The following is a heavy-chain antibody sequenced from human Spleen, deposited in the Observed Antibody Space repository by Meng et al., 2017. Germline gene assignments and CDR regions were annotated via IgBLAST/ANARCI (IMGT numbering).Heavy chain of an antibody. CDR3: ARGTATPEF. CDR1: GFTFDDYA. CDR2: INWNGGRT. J-gene: IGHJ4*02. Sequence: VQLGDSWGGVARAGGSLGLCCVASGFTFDDYAMSWVLQVPGKGLEWVSGINWNGGRTSYADSVKGRFTISRDNAKNSLYLQMNSLRGEDTAVYFCARGTATPEFWGQGTLVTVSS. D-gene: IGHD4-17*01. V-gene: IGHV3-20*04.